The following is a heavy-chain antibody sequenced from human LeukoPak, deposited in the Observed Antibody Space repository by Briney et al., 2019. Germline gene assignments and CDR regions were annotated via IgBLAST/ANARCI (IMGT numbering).Heavy chain of an antibody. J-gene: IGHJ4*02. CDR1: GFTFSSYW. V-gene: IGHV3-7*01. CDR3: ARDGVGAVAGTDH. Sequence: PGGSLRLSCAASGFTFSSYWMSWVRQAPGKGLEWVANIKQDGSEKYYVDSVKGRFTISRDNAKNSLYLQMNSLRAEDTAVYYCARDGVGAVAGTDHWGQGTLVTVSS. CDR2: IKQDGSEK. D-gene: IGHD6-19*01.